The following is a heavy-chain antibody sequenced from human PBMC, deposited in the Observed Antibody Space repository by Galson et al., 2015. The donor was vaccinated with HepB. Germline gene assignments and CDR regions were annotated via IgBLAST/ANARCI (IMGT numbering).Heavy chain of an antibody. CDR3: AHKGEHLGELSLPYYFDH. CDR1: GFSLSTSGVG. V-gene: IGHV2-5*02. J-gene: IGHJ4*02. D-gene: IGHD3-16*02. Sequence: PALVKPTQTLTLTCTFSGFSLSTSGVGVGWIRQPPGKALEWLALIYWDDDKRYSPSLKSRLTITKDTSKNQVVLTMTNMDPVDTATYYCAHKGEHLGELSLPYYFDHWGQGTLVTVSS. CDR2: IYWDDDK.